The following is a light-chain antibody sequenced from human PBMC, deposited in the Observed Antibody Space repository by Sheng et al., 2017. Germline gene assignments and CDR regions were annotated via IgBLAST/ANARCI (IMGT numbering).Light chain of an antibody. CDR1: NVGRKS. J-gene: IGLJ2*01. Sequence: SYELTQPPSVSVAPGTTATLTCGGDNVGRKSVHWYLQKSGQAPVLVLYDENDRPSGIPERFSGSNSGNTATLTISGVVAGDEADYYCQVWDTSTYHAIFGGGTKLTVL. CDR2: DEN. V-gene: IGLV3-21*03. CDR3: QVWDTSTYHAI.